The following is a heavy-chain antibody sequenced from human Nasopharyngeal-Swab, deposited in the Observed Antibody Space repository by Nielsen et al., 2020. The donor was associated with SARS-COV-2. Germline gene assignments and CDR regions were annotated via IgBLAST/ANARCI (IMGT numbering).Heavy chain of an antibody. CDR3: ARNPDIVVVPAPLSYYGMDV. V-gene: IGHV3-74*01. CDR2: INSDGSST. Sequence: GGSLRLSCAASGFTFSSYWMHWVRQAPGKGLVWVSRINSDGSSTSYADSVKGRFTISRDNAKNTLYLQMNSLRADDTAVYYCARNPDIVVVPAPLSYYGMDVWGQGTTVTVSS. D-gene: IGHD2-2*01. J-gene: IGHJ6*02. CDR1: GFTFSSYW.